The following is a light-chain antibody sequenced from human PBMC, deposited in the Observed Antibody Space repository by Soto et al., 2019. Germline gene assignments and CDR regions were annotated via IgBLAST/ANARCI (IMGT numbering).Light chain of an antibody. CDR1: QSVLYSSNNKNY. V-gene: IGKV4-1*01. J-gene: IGKJ3*01. CDR2: WAS. CDR3: PQYYSTP. Sequence: DIVMTQSPDSLAVSLGERATINCKSSQSVLYSSNNKNYLAWYQQKPGQPPKLLIYWASTRESGVPDRFSGSGSGTDFTLTISNLQAEDVAVYYCPQYYSTPFGPGTIVDIK.